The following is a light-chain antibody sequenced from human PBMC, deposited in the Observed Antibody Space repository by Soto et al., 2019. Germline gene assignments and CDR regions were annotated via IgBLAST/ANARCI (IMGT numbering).Light chain of an antibody. CDR1: QTIDSW. Sequence: DIQMTQSPSTLSASVGDRVTITCRASQTIDSWLAWYQQRPGKPPTLLIYKASTLASGVPSRFSGSGSGTEFTLTIHSLQPDDFATYCCQQYHIYSGTFGQGNKVEIK. J-gene: IGKJ1*01. CDR2: KAS. V-gene: IGKV1-5*03. CDR3: QQYHIYSGT.